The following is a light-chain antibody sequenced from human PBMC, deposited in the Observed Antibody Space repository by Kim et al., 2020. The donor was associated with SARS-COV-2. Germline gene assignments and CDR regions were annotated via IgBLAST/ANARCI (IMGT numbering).Light chain of an antibody. Sequence: LAPGESTAPSCSASQSVSSSYLAWYQQKPGQAPRLLIYGASSRATGIPDRFSGSGSGTDFSLTISRLEPEDFAVYFCQQYGSLPYTFGQGTKLEI. V-gene: IGKV3-20*01. J-gene: IGKJ2*01. CDR2: GAS. CDR3: QQYGSLPYT. CDR1: QSVSSSY.